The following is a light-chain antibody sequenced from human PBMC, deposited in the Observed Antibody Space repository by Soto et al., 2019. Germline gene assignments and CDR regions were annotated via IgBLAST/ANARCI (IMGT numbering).Light chain of an antibody. CDR3: PQYDSFIFT. V-gene: IGKV3-20*01. CDR2: GAA. Sequence: EIGLKQSTGTLSLSPGYRATLSCWASQSVTSIYLAWYQQKQGQAPRLLIYGAAHSATGIPDRFSGGGSGTDFTLTISRLEPDDFAVYYGPQYDSFIFTFGPGTKVAI. J-gene: IGKJ3*01. CDR1: QSVTSIY.